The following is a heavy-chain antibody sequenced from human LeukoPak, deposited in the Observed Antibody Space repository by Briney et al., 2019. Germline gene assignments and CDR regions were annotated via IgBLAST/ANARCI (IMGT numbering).Heavy chain of an antibody. Sequence: PGGSLRLSCAASGFSFRNYAMSWVRQAPGTGLQWVSAITTTGSGTVYADAARGRFTISRDNSKNTVYLHMDDLGVDDSAVYYCTKHLLPFNSNYDSAFHYWGQGTLVTVSS. D-gene: IGHD3-22*01. CDR1: GFSFRNYA. CDR3: TKHLLPFNSNYDSAFHY. J-gene: IGHJ4*02. V-gene: IGHV3-23*01. CDR2: ITTTGSGT.